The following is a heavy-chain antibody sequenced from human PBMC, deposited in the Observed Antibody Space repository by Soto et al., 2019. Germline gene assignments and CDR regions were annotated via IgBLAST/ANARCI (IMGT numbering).Heavy chain of an antibody. CDR3: ARDNGRYYGMDV. V-gene: IGHV4-30-2*01. Sequence: SETLSLTCAVSGGSISSGGYSWSWIRQPPGKGLEWIGYIYHSGSTYYNPSLKSRVTISVDRSKNQSSLRLSSVTAADTAVYYCARDNGRYYGMDVWGQGTTVT. J-gene: IGHJ6*02. CDR2: IYHSGST. CDR1: GGSISSGGYS. D-gene: IGHD2-8*01.